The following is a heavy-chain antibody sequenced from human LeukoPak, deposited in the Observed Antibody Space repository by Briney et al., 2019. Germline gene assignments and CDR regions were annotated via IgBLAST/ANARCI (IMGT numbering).Heavy chain of an antibody. J-gene: IGHJ4*02. Sequence: GGSLRLSCAASGFTSSSYDMHWVRQATGKGLEWVSAIGTAGDTCYPGSVKGRFTISRENAKNSLYLQMNSLRAGDTAVYYCARQGYSYGFDYWGQGTLVTVSS. D-gene: IGHD5-18*01. CDR1: GFTSSSYD. V-gene: IGHV3-13*01. CDR2: IGTAGDT. CDR3: ARQGYSYGFDY.